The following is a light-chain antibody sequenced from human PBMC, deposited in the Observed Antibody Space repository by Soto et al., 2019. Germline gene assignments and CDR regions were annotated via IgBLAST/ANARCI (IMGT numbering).Light chain of an antibody. CDR3: QQSGSSPPT. Sequence: EIGLTQSPGTLSLSPGERATLSCRASQSISNSYLAWYQQKPVQAPRLLIYGAASRATGIPDRFSVSGSGTDFALTLSSLGPEDFAVYYCQQSGSSPPTLDQGKKVE. J-gene: IGKJ1*01. CDR2: GAA. V-gene: IGKV3-20*01. CDR1: QSISNSY.